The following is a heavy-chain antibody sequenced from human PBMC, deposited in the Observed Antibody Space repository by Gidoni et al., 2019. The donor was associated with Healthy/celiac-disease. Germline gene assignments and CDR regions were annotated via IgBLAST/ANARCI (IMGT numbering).Heavy chain of an antibody. CDR2: ISYDGSNK. Sequence: QVQLVESGGRVVQPGRSLRLSCAASGVTFSSYGRHWVRQAPGKGLEWVAVISYDGSNKYYADSVKGRFTISRDNSKNTLYLQMNSLRAEDTAVYYCAKEGLAVAGSMDVWGQGTTVTVSS. CDR1: GVTFSSYG. V-gene: IGHV3-30*18. J-gene: IGHJ6*02. D-gene: IGHD6-19*01. CDR3: AKEGLAVAGSMDV.